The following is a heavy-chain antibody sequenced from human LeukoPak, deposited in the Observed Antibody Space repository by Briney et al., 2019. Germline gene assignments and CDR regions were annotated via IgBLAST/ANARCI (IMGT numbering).Heavy chain of an antibody. CDR3: ARDQDGNWNYNY. D-gene: IGHD1-7*01. Sequence: GGSLRLSCAASGFTVSSNYMSWVRQAPGKGLEWVSVIYSGGSTYYADSVKGRFTISRDNSKNTLYLQMNSLRAEDTAVYYCARDQDGNWNYNYWGQGTLVTVSS. CDR1: GFTVSSNY. V-gene: IGHV3-53*01. CDR2: IYSGGST. J-gene: IGHJ4*02.